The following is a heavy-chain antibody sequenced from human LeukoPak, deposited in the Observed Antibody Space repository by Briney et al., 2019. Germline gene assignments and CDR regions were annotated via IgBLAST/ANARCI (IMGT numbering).Heavy chain of an antibody. J-gene: IGHJ4*02. V-gene: IGHV1-2*02. CDR3: ARDGPAQMVDFDY. D-gene: IGHD3-10*01. CDR1: GYTFSGTGWY. Sequence: ASVKASCKASGYTFSGTGWYLYWLRQAPGQGLECMGWIYPYTGATHYAQKFQGRVAMTRDTSITTAYMELSRLRPDDTAVYYCARDGPAQMVDFDYWGQGTLVTVSS. CDR2: IYPYTGAT.